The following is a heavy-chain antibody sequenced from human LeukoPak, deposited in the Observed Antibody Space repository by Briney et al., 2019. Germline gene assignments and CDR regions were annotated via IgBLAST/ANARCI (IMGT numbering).Heavy chain of an antibody. CDR2: INPNSGAT. Sequence: EASVKVSCRTSGYTFTDYSMHWVRQAPGQGLEWMGWINPNSGATNYAQKFQGRVTMTRDTSITTAYMELSRLTSDDAAVYYCSTEDKYCTTTSCVDYWGQGILVTVST. CDR3: STEDKYCTTTSCVDY. J-gene: IGHJ4*02. D-gene: IGHD2-2*01. CDR1: GYTFTDYS. V-gene: IGHV1-2*02.